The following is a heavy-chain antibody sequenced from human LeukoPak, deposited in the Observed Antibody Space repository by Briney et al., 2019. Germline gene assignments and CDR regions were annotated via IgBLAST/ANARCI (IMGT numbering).Heavy chain of an antibody. V-gene: IGHV1-3*01. CDR2: INAGNGNT. Sequence: ASVKVSCKASGYTFTSYAMHWVRQAPGQRLERMGWINAGNGNTKYSQKFQGRVTITRDTSASTAYMELSSLRSEDTAVYYCARALSRGYSGYDYGLGYWGQGTLVTVSS. J-gene: IGHJ4*02. CDR3: ARALSRGYSGYDYGLGY. CDR1: GYTFTSYA. D-gene: IGHD5-12*01.